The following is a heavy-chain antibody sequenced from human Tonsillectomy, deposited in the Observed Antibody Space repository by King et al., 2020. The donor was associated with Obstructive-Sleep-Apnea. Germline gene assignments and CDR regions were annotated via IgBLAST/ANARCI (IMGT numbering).Heavy chain of an antibody. CDR3: AKSWLADY. CDR1: GFTFSSYG. Sequence: VQLVESGGGVVQPGGSLRLSCAASGFTFSSYGMHWVRQAPGKGLEWVAFTRYYGSYKYYADSVKGRFTISRDNSKNTLYLQMNSLRAEDTAVYYCAKSWLADYWGQGTLVTVSS. D-gene: IGHD3-22*01. V-gene: IGHV3-30*02. J-gene: IGHJ4*02. CDR2: TRYYGSYK.